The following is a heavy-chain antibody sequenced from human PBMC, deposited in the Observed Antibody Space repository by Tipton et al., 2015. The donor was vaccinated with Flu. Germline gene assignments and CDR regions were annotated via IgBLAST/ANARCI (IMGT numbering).Heavy chain of an antibody. CDR2: IYYSGST. J-gene: IGHJ4*02. Sequence: TLSRTCTVSGGSISSYYWSWIRQPPGKGLEWIGYIYYSGSTNYNPSLKSRVTISVDTSKNQFSLKLSSVTAADTAVYYCARGYYDSSGYSENWGQGSLVTVSS. V-gene: IGHV4-59*01. D-gene: IGHD3-22*01. CDR3: ARGYYDSSGYSEN. CDR1: GGSISSYY.